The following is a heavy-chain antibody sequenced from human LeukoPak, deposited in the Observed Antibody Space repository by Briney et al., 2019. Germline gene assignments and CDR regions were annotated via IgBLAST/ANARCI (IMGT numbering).Heavy chain of an antibody. D-gene: IGHD2-2*02. CDR3: ARGGVRYCSSTSCYTNGMDV. J-gene: IGHJ6*02. CDR2: INPNSGGT. CDR1: GYTFTGYY. V-gene: IGHV1-2*02. Sequence: ASVKVSCKASGYTFTGYYMHWVRQAPGQGLEWMGWINPNSGGTNYAQKFQGRVTMTRDTSISTAYMELSRLRSDDTAVYYRARGGVRYCSSTSCYTNGMDVWGQGTTVTVSS.